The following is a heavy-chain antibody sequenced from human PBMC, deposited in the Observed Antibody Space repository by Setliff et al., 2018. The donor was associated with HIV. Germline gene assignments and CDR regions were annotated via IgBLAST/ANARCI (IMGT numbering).Heavy chain of an antibody. J-gene: IGHJ3*02. CDR2: FIPVLDIT. D-gene: IGHD3-10*01. Sequence: ASVKVSCKASGGTSNKYAINWVRQAPGQGLEWMGQFIPVLDITNYAQKFQGRVTITADASSGTMYMELSGLRSGDTAVYYCAGPRGDEAFDIWGQGTMVTVSS. V-gene: IGHV1-69*10. CDR1: GGTSNKYA. CDR3: AGPRGDEAFDI.